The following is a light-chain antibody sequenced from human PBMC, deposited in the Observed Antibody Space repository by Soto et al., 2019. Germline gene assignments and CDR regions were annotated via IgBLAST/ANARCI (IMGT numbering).Light chain of an antibody. J-gene: IGLJ2*01. CDR2: DVS. CDR1: SSDVGGYNY. V-gene: IGLV2-14*01. CDR3: SSYTSSSVVV. Sequence: QSVLTQPASVSGSPGQSITISCTGTSSDVGGYNYVSWYQQHPGKAPKLMIYDVSNRPSGVSNRFSGSKSGNTASLTISGLQAEDEADYYYSSYTSSSVVVFGGGTKVTVL.